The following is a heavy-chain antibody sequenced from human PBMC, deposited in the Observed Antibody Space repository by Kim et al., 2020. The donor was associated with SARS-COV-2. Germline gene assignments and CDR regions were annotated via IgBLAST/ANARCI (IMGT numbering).Heavy chain of an antibody. D-gene: IGHD6-19*01. V-gene: IGHV3-30*04. CDR1: GFTFSSYA. CDR2: ISYDGSNK. J-gene: IGHJ4*02. Sequence: GGSLRLSCAASGFTFSSYAMHWVRQAPGKGLEWVAVISYDGSNKYYADSVKGRFTISRDNSKNTLYLQMNSLRAEDTAVYYCARDMGQWLVVAPGFDYWGQENLLTVSS. CDR3: ARDMGQWLVVAPGFDY.